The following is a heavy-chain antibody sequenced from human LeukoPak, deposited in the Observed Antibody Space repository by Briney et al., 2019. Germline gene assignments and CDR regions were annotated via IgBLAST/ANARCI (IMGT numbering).Heavy chain of an antibody. CDR3: ARVRQQQLGLYYYYYYMDV. J-gene: IGHJ6*03. CDR2: ISSNGGST. CDR1: GFTFSSYA. V-gene: IGHV3-64*01. Sequence: GGSLRLSCAASGFTFSSYAMHWVRQAPGKGLEYVSAISSNGGSTYYANSVKGRFTISRDNSKNTLYLQMGSLRAEDMAVYYCARVRQQQLGLYYYYYYMDVWGKGTTVTVSS. D-gene: IGHD6-13*01.